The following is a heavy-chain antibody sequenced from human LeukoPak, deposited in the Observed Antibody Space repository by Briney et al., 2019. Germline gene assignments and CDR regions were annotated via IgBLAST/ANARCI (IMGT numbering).Heavy chain of an antibody. CDR1: GFTFSSYS. CDR2: ISSSSSYI. V-gene: IGHV3-21*01. D-gene: IGHD5-12*01. J-gene: IGHJ4*02. Sequence: GGSLRLSCAASGFTFSSYSMNWVRQAPGKGLEWVSSISSSSSYIYYADSVKGRFTISRDNAKNSLYLQMNSLRAEDTAVYYCAREVGYSGYENRPYYFDYWGQGTLVTVSS. CDR3: AREVGYSGYENRPYYFDY.